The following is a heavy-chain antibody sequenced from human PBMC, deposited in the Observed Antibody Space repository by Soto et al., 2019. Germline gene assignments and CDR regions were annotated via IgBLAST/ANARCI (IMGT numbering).Heavy chain of an antibody. CDR1: GGSFSGYY. CDR3: ARQNYCSGGSCYSKHSWFDP. CDR2: INHSGST. Sequence: QVQLQQWGAGLLKPSETLSLTCAVYGGSFSGYYWSWIRQPPGKGLEWIGEINHSGSTNYNPSLKSRVTISVDTYKNQFSLKLSSVTAADTAVYYCARQNYCSGGSCYSKHSWFDPWGQGTLVTVSS. D-gene: IGHD2-15*01. J-gene: IGHJ5*02. V-gene: IGHV4-34*01.